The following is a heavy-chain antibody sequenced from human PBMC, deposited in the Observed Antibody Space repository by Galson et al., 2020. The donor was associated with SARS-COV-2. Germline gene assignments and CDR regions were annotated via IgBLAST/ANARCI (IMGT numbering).Heavy chain of an antibody. CDR3: AKDGLLGGTYHDAFDI. D-gene: IGHD2-15*01. Sequence: AESLKISCSASGFTFSSYAMSWVRQAPGKGLEWVSAISGSGGSTYYADSVKGRFTISRDNSKNTLYLQMNSLRAEDTAVYYCAKDGLLGGTYHDAFDIWGQGTMVTVSS. J-gene: IGHJ3*02. CDR2: ISGSGGST. CDR1: GFTFSSYA. V-gene: IGHV3-23*01.